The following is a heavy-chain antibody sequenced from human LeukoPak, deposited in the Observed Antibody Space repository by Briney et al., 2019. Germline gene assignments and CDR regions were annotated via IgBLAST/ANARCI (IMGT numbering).Heavy chain of an antibody. CDR2: IYWNDDK. Sequence: SGPTLVKPTKTLTLTCTFSGFSLTTSGVGVGWIRQPPGKALEWLALIYWNDDKRYSPSLKTRLNITKDTSKNNVVLTMTNVDPVDTATYYCVHRHSGVPAIWGQGTLVTVSS. V-gene: IGHV2-5*01. D-gene: IGHD3-10*01. CDR3: VHRHSGVPAI. CDR1: GFSLTTSGVG. J-gene: IGHJ4*02.